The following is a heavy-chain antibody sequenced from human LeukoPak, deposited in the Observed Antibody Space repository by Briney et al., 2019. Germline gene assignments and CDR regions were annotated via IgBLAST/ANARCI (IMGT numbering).Heavy chain of an antibody. CDR3: ARDGGSSSSTLDY. J-gene: IGHJ4*02. D-gene: IGHD6-13*01. V-gene: IGHV4-4*02. Sequence: PSETLSLTCAVSGGSISSSNWWSWVRQPPGKGLEWIGEIYHSGSTNYNPSLKSRVTISVDKSKNQFSLKLSSVTAADTAVYYCARDGGSSSSTLDYWGQGTLATVSS. CDR2: IYHSGST. CDR1: GGSISSSNW.